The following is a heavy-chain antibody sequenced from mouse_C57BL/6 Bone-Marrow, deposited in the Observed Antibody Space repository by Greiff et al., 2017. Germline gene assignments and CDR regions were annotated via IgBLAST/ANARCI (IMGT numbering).Heavy chain of an antibody. CDR2: IWRGGST. J-gene: IGHJ4*01. V-gene: IGHV2-5*01. CDR1: GFSLTSYG. Sequence: VQGVESGPGLVQPSQSLSITCTVSGFSLTSYGVHWVRQSPGKGLEWLGVIWRGGSTDYNAAFMSRLSITKDNSKNQVFLKMNSLQADDTAIYYRAKTGGGSSYGYAMDYWGQGTSVTVSS. D-gene: IGHD1-1*01. CDR3: AKTGGGSSYGYAMDY.